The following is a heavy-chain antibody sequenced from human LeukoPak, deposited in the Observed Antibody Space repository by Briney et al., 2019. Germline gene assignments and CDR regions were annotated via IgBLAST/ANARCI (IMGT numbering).Heavy chain of an antibody. V-gene: IGHV3-48*04. D-gene: IGHD3-10*01. CDR2: ISSSSTTI. CDR3: ARSGASDAFDT. CDR1: GFTFSSYS. Sequence: GGSLRLSCAASGFTFSSYSMMWVRQAPGKGLEWVSYISSSSTTIHYADSVKGRFTISRDNAKNSLYLQMNSLRAEDTAVYYCARSGASDAFDTWGQGTMVTVSS. J-gene: IGHJ3*02.